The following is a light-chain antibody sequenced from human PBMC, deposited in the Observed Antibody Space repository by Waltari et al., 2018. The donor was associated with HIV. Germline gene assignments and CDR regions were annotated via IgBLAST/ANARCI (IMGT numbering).Light chain of an antibody. CDR1: ALPRQY. Sequence: YELTQPPSVSASPGQTARITCSGDALPRQYGYWYQQKTGQAPVLIIHKDIEGPSEIPERFSGSTSGTTVTLTISGVQAEDEADYYCQSADDTGTSIVFGGGTKLTVL. CDR2: KDI. J-gene: IGLJ2*01. CDR3: QSADDTGTSIV. V-gene: IGLV3-25*03.